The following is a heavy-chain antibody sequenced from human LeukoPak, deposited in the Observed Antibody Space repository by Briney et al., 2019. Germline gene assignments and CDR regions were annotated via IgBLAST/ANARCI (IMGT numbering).Heavy chain of an antibody. CDR1: GYTFTSYV. V-gene: IGHV1-3*01. J-gene: IGHJ4*02. Sequence: ASVKVSCKASGYTFTSYVMHWVRQAPGQRLEWMGWINAGNGNTKHSQKFQGRFTMTWDTSITTAYMELSSLRSEDTAVYYCAREYRHQPDWGQGTLVTVSS. CDR2: INAGNGNT. CDR3: AREYRHQPD. D-gene: IGHD5-12*01.